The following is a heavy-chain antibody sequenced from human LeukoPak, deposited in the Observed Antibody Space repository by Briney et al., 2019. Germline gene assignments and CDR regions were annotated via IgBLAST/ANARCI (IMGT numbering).Heavy chain of an antibody. CDR3: ARDTAYYDSSGPLGDHYGMDV. J-gene: IGHJ6*02. Sequence: PSETLSLTYTVSGGSISSYYWSWIRQPPGKGLEWIGYIYYSGSTNYNPSLKSRVTISVDTSKNQFSLKLSSVTAADTAVYYCARDTAYYDSSGPLGDHYGMDVWGQGTTVTVSS. CDR1: GGSISSYY. V-gene: IGHV4-59*01. D-gene: IGHD3-22*01. CDR2: IYYSGST.